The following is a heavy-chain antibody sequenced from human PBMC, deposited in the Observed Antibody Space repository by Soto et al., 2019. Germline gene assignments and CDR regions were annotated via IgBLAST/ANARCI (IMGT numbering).Heavy chain of an antibody. J-gene: IGHJ4*02. CDR3: AREPNESYYFDY. V-gene: IGHV1-46*01. D-gene: IGHD5-18*01. CDR1: GYTFTNYY. Sequence: QVHLVQSGAEVKKPGAPVKVSCKASGYTFTNYYIHWVRQAPGQGLEWLGIIRPSGGRTEYAQRFQGRVTMTRDTSTSTVYMELTSLTSEDTAVYYCAREPNESYYFDYWGQGTLVTVSS. CDR2: IRPSGGRT.